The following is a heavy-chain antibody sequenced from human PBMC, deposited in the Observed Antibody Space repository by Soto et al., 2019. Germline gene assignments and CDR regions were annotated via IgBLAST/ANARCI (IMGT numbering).Heavy chain of an antibody. CDR1: GGSIINNY. Sequence: SETLSLTCTVSGGSIINNYWSWIRQSPGRTLEYIGFIDDNGNTNYNPSLKSRGTISVDTSKNQISLKLSSATAADTAVYYCARTSTVVTLLDVWGQGHLVTVSS. CDR2: IDDNGNT. D-gene: IGHD2-21*02. CDR3: ARTSTVVTLLDV. J-gene: IGHJ4*02. V-gene: IGHV4-59*01.